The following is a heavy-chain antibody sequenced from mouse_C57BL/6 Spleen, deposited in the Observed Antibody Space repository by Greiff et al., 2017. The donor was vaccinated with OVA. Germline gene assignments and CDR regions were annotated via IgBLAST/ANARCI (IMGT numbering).Heavy chain of an antibody. CDR3: ARSTGTDYAMDY. CDR2: INPNNGGT. Sequence: VQLQQSGPELVKPGASVKISCKASGYTFTDYYMNWVKQSHGKSLEWIGDINPNNGGTSYNQKFKGKATLTVDKSSSTAYMELRSLTSEDSAVYYCARSTGTDYAMDYWGQGTSVTVSS. V-gene: IGHV1-26*01. J-gene: IGHJ4*01. CDR1: GYTFTDYY. D-gene: IGHD4-1*01.